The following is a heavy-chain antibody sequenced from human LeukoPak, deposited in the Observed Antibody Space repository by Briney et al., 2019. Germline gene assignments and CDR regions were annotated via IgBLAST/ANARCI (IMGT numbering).Heavy chain of an antibody. J-gene: IGHJ4*02. V-gene: IGHV3-21*01. CDR2: ISSSSSYI. CDR3: ARDASGDTAMLLDY. D-gene: IGHD5-18*01. CDR1: GFTFSSYS. Sequence: PGGSLRLSCAAPGFTFSSYSMNWVRQAPGKGLEWVSSISSSSSYIYYADSVKGRFTISRDNAKNSLYLQMNSLRAEDTAVYYCARDASGDTAMLLDYWGQGTLVTVSS.